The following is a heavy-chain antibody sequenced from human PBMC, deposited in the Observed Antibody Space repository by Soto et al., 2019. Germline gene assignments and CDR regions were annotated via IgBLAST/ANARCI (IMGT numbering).Heavy chain of an antibody. V-gene: IGHV3-23*01. J-gene: IGHJ4*02. CDR1: GFIFSNFA. Sequence: PGGSLRLSCAASGFIFSNFAMYWVRRAPGKGLEWVSSIRQSGDRSSYADSAKGRFTISRDNSKNTLYLQMNGLRLYDTAVHYCVTAVRTRLDNWGPGTLVTVSS. CDR3: VTAVRTRLDN. CDR2: IRQSGDRS. D-gene: IGHD3-10*01.